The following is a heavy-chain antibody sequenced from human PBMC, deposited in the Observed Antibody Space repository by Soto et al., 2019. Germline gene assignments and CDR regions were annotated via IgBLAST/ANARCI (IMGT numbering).Heavy chain of an antibody. D-gene: IGHD1-1*01. CDR2: ISKSSSLI. CDR1: GFIFSSFT. CDR3: VRGDDRVD. Sequence: GSLRLSCVGSGFIFSSFTMTWVRQAPGMGLQYLASISKSSSLIYYADSVRGRFIISRDNSKDSVFLQMYSLRAEDTAMYYCVRGDDRVDWGKGTLVTVSS. V-gene: IGHV3-21*01. J-gene: IGHJ4*02.